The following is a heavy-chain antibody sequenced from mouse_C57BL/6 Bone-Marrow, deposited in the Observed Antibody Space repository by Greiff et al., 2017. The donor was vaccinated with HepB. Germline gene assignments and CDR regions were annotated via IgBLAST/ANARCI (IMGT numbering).Heavy chain of an antibody. CDR3: AKIWPGY. CDR1: GYTFTDYY. J-gene: IGHJ2*01. CDR2: INPYNGGT. Sequence: EVQLQQSGPVLVKPGASVKMSCKASGYTFTDYYMNGVKQSHGKSLEWIGVINPYNGGTSYNQKFKGKATLTVYKSSSTAYMELNSLTSEDSAVYYCAKIWPGYWGQGTTLTVSS. V-gene: IGHV1-19*01.